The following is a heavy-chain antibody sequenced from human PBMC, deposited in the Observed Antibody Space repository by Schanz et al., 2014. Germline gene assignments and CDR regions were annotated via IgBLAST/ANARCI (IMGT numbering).Heavy chain of an antibody. CDR3: ARDLAGGGNDV. D-gene: IGHD2-15*01. Sequence: QVELVESGGGVVQPGRSLRLSCAASGFIFSYYTIHWVRQAPGKGLEWVAVISDDGSRRHYADFVTGRFTISRDNSKDTVYLQMNSLRDEDTAVYYCARDLAGGGNDVWGQGTLVTVSS. CDR1: GFIFSYYT. V-gene: IGHV3-30*04. CDR2: ISDDGSRR. J-gene: IGHJ4*02.